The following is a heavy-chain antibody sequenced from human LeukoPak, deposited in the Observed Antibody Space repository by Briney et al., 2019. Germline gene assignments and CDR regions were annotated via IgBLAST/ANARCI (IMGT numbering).Heavy chain of an antibody. CDR3: AARGSSTSCYEH. J-gene: IGHJ1*01. V-gene: IGHV3-23*01. D-gene: IGHD2-2*01. CDR1: GFTFSSYA. CDR2: ISGSGGST. Sequence: SGGSLRLSCAASGFTFSSYAMSWVRQAPGKGLEWVSAISGSGGSTYYADSVKGRFTISRDNSKNTLYLQMNSLRAEDTAVYYCAARGSSTSCYEHWGQGTLVTVSS.